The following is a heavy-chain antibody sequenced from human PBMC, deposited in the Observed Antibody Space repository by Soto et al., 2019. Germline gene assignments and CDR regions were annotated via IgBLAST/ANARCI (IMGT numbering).Heavy chain of an antibody. Sequence: PGESLKISCKGSGYSFTIYWIGWVRQMPGKGLEWMGIIYPGDSDTRYSPSFQGQVTISADKSISTAYLQWSSLKASDTAMYYCARQGSSTSRPYYYYYYGMDVWGQGTTVTVSS. CDR3: ARQGSSTSRPYYYYYYGMDV. J-gene: IGHJ6*02. V-gene: IGHV5-51*01. CDR1: GYSFTIYW. D-gene: IGHD2-2*01. CDR2: IYPGDSDT.